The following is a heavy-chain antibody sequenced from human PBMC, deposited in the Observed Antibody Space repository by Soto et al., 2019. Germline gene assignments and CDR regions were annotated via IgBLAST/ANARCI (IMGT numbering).Heavy chain of an antibody. CDR3: AKGPPVTMIVVVILVVY. J-gene: IGHJ4*02. Sequence: GGSLRLSCAASGFTFSSYAMSWVRQAPGKGLEWVSAISGSGGSTYYADSVKGRFTISRDNSKNTLYLQMNSLRAEDTAVYYCAKGPPVTMIVVVILVVYWGQGTLVTVSS. V-gene: IGHV3-23*01. CDR2: ISGSGGST. D-gene: IGHD3-22*01. CDR1: GFTFSSYA.